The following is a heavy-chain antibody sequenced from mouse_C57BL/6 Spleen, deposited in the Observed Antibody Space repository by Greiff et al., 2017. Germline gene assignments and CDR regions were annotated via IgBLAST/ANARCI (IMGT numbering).Heavy chain of an antibody. J-gene: IGHJ3*01. CDR1: GYTFTDYY. CDR3: AREDSSGSAWFAY. CDR2: INPNNGGT. Sequence: EVQLQQSGPELVKPGASVKISCKASGYTFTDYYMNWVKQSHGKSLEWIGDINPNNGGTSYNQKFKGKATLTVDKSSSTAYMELRSLTSEDSAVYSCAREDSSGSAWFAYWGQGTLVTVSA. D-gene: IGHD3-2*02. V-gene: IGHV1-26*01.